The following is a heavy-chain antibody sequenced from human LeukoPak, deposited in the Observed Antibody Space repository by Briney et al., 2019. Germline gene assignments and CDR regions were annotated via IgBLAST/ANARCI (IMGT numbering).Heavy chain of an antibody. CDR2: IYYSGST. CDR1: GGSFSSGSYY. Sequence: SETLSLTCTVSGGSFSSGSYYWSWIRQPPGKGLEWIGYIYYSGSTNYNPSLKSRVTMSVDTSKNQFSLTLISVTAADTAVYFCARAAPNYYDSSGSLRNPYFDYWGQGTLVTVSS. J-gene: IGHJ4*02. D-gene: IGHD3-22*01. V-gene: IGHV4-61*01. CDR3: ARAAPNYYDSSGSLRNPYFDY.